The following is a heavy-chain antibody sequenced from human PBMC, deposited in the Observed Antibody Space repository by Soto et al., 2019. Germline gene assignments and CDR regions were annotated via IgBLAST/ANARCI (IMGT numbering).Heavy chain of an antibody. CDR2: MKEDGSEK. Sequence: GGSLRLSCAASGFTFIHYWMTWVRQAPWKGLEWVANMKEDGSEKNYVDSVKGRFTISRDNAKNSLYLQMNGLRAEDTAMYYCARGGSESDYWGQGTLVTVSS. CDR3: ARGGSESDY. J-gene: IGHJ4*02. V-gene: IGHV3-7*01. D-gene: IGHD3-16*01. CDR1: GFTFIHYW.